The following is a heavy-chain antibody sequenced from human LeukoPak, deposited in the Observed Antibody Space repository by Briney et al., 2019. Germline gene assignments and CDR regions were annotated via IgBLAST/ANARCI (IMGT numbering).Heavy chain of an antibody. V-gene: IGHV4-34*01. J-gene: IGHJ4*02. CDR1: GGSFSGYY. Sequence: PSETLSLTCAVYGGSFSGYYWSWIRQPPGKGLEWLGEINHSGSTNYNPSLKSRVTISIDTSKNQFSLKLSSVTAADTAVYYCARSEYDYVWGSYRYSPYYFDYWGQGTLVTVSS. CDR2: INHSGST. CDR3: ARSEYDYVWGSYRYSPYYFDY. D-gene: IGHD3-16*02.